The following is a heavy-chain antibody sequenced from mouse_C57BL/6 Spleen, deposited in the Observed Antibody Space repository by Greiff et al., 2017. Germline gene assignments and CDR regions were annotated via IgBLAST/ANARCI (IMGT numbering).Heavy chain of an antibody. CDR3: AREGYYGSRGYFDV. CDR2: IDPSDSET. V-gene: IGHV1-52*01. D-gene: IGHD1-1*01. J-gene: IGHJ1*03. Sequence: VQLQQSGAELVRPGSSVKLSCKASGYTFTSYWMHWVKQRPIQGLEWIGNIDPSDSETHYNQKFKDKATLTVDKSSSTAYMQLSSLTSEDSAVYYCAREGYYGSRGYFDVWGTGTTVTVSS. CDR1: GYTFTSYW.